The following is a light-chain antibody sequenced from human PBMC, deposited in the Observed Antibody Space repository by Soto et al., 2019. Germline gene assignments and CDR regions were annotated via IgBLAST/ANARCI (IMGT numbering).Light chain of an antibody. J-gene: IGKJ1*01. CDR2: GAS. Sequence: EIVMTQPPATLSVSPGERATLSCRASQSVSSNLAWYQQKPGQAPRLLIYGASTRATGIPARFSGSGSGTQFTLTISSLQSDDFALYYCQQYKDWPTTFGQGTKVDIK. CDR3: QQYKDWPTT. V-gene: IGKV3-15*01. CDR1: QSVSSN.